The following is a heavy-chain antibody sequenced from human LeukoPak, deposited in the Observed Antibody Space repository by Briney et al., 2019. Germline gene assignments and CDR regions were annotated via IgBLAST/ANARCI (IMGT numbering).Heavy chain of an antibody. V-gene: IGHV4-59*11. CDR2: LFDSVNT. CDR3: ATIKRGSIFGYFDF. CDR1: GGSISSHY. Sequence: KPSETLSLTCTVSGGSISSHYWSWIRQPPGKGLEWIAYLFDSVNTKDNPSLQSRLTLSADTSKNQFSLRLSSVTAADTAVYYCATIKRGSIFGYFDFWGQGIKVTASS. J-gene: IGHJ4*02. D-gene: IGHD5-18*01.